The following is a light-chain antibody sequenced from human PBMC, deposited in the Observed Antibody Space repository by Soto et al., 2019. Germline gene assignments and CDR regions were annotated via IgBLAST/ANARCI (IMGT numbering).Light chain of an antibody. CDR1: QGISSY. V-gene: IGKV1-8*01. CDR3: QQYNSYSWT. CDR2: DAS. Sequence: AIRMTQSPSSLSASTGDRFTITCRASQGISSYLAWYQQKPGKAPKLLIYDASTLESGVPSRFSGSRSGTEFTLTISSLQPDDFATYYCQQYNSYSWTFGQGTKVDIK. J-gene: IGKJ1*01.